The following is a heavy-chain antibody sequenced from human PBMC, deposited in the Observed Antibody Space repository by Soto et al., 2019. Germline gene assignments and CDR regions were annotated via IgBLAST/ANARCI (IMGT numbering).Heavy chain of an antibody. CDR3: ARYDNSGSHGVDI. D-gene: IGHD3-22*01. CDR1: GGSIRSGGYY. Sequence: QVQLQESGPGLVKPSQILSLTCTVSGGSIRSGGYYWSWIRQHPGKGLEWIGYIYYSGSTYYNPSLKSRVPISVDTSQNQFSLKLSSVTAADTAVYYCARYDNSGSHGVDIWGQGTMVTVSS. CDR2: IYYSGST. V-gene: IGHV4-31*03. J-gene: IGHJ3*02.